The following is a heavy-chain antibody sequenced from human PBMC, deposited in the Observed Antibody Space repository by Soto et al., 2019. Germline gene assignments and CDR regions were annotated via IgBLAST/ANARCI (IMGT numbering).Heavy chain of an antibody. CDR1: GGYISSGYYY. V-gene: IGHV4-30-4*01. CDR2: IYYSGST. CDR3: ARSITILRAQYNWFDP. J-gene: IGHJ5*02. D-gene: IGHD3-9*01. Sequence: SETLSLTSTASGGYISSGYYYWSWIHQPPGKGLEWIGYIYYSGSTYYNPSLKSRVTISVDTSKNQFSLKLSSVTAADTAVYYCARSITILRAQYNWFDPWGQGTLVTVSS.